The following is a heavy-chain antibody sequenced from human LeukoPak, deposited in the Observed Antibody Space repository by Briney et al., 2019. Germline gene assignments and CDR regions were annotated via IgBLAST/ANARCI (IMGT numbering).Heavy chain of an antibody. Sequence: SETLSLTCSVSGGSISSSSHFWGWIRQPPGKGLEWIGSIYCSGNTYYNPSLKSRVTMSVDTSKNHFSLKVTSVTAADTAMYYCARHENIVVVASATAFDYWGQGTLVTVSS. CDR2: IYCSGNT. CDR3: ARHENIVVVASATAFDY. D-gene: IGHD2-15*01. CDR1: GGSISSSSHF. V-gene: IGHV4-39*01. J-gene: IGHJ4*02.